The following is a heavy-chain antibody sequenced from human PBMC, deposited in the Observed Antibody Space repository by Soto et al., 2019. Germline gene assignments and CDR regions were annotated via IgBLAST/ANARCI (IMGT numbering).Heavy chain of an antibody. Sequence: ASVKVSCKASGYTLTESSMHWVRQAPGKGLEWMGGFDPEDGETKYAQKFQGRVTMTGDTSTDTAYMELSSLRSEDTAVYYCATHTLAAAGNFDYWGQGTLVTVSS. D-gene: IGHD6-13*01. CDR2: FDPEDGET. J-gene: IGHJ4*02. CDR1: GYTLTESS. CDR3: ATHTLAAAGNFDY. V-gene: IGHV1-24*01.